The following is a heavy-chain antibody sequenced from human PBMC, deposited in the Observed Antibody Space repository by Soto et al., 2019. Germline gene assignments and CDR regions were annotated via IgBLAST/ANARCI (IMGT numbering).Heavy chain of an antibody. V-gene: IGHV4-59*01. CDR3: ARGGLYGDYGDY. Sequence: SETLSLTCTVSGGSISSYYWSWIRQPPGKGLEWIGYIYYSGSTNYNPSLKSRVTISVDTSKNQFSLKLSSVTAADTAVYYCARGGLYGDYGDYWGQGTLVTVSS. D-gene: IGHD4-17*01. J-gene: IGHJ4*02. CDR2: IYYSGST. CDR1: GGSISSYY.